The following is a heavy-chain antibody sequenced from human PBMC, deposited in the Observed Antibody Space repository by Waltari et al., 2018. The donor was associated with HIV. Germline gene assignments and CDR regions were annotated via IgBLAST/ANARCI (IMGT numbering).Heavy chain of an antibody. Sequence: QVQLQESGPGLVKPSQTLSLSCTVSGASISRGDYYWSWIRQHPGKGLEWIGYIYYSGYTHYSPSLQSRVTISVDTSKNHFSRNLSSVTAADTAVYYCARDKYGGHWFDPWGQGTLVTVSS. CDR2: IYYSGYT. D-gene: IGHD4-17*01. V-gene: IGHV4-31*03. CDR1: GASISRGDYY. CDR3: ARDKYGGHWFDP. J-gene: IGHJ5*02.